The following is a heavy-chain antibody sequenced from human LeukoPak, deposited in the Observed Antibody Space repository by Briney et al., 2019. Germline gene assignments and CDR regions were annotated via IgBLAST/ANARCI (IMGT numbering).Heavy chain of an antibody. J-gene: IGHJ3*02. Sequence: ASVKVSCKASGYTFTGYYMHWVRQAPGQGLEWMGWINPNSGGTNYAQKFRGRVTMTRDTSISTAYMELSRLRSDDTAVYYCARVLGSWDAFDIWGQGTMVTVSS. CDR3: ARVLGSWDAFDI. CDR1: GYTFTGYY. V-gene: IGHV1-2*02. CDR2: INPNSGGT. D-gene: IGHD3-10*01.